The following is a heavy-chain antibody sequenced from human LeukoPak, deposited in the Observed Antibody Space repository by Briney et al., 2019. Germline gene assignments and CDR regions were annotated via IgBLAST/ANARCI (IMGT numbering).Heavy chain of an antibody. CDR2: IYSDGRT. CDR1: GFTVSRNY. Sequence: GGSLRLSCAASGFTVSRNYMSWARQAPGKGLEWVSVIYSDGRTYYEDSVKGRFTISRDNSKNTLHLQMNSLRAEDTAVYYCARDSGYDLRPTLDYWGQGTLVTVSS. CDR3: ARDSGYDLRPTLDY. D-gene: IGHD5-12*01. V-gene: IGHV3-53*01. J-gene: IGHJ4*02.